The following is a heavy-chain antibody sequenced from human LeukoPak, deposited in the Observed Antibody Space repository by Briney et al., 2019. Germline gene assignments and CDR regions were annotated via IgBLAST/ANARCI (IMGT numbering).Heavy chain of an antibody. CDR2: ISYDGSNK. CDR3: ARDLLGHLPWEGDAFDI. CDR1: GFTFSSYA. Sequence: PGGSLRLSCAASGFTFSSYAMHWVRQAPGKGLEWVAVISYDGSNKYYADSVKGRFTISRDNSKNTLYLQMNSLRAEDTAVYYCARDLLGHLPWEGDAFDIWGQGTMVTVSS. J-gene: IGHJ3*02. D-gene: IGHD1-26*01. V-gene: IGHV3-30*04.